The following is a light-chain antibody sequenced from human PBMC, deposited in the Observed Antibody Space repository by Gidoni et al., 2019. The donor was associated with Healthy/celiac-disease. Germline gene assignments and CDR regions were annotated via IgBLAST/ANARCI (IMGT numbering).Light chain of an antibody. Sequence: DFPMTQSPSTLSASVGARVTITCRASPSISSWLAWYQQKPGKAPNLLIYDASSLESGVPSRFSGSGSGTEFTLTISSLQPDDFATYYCQQYNSYSWTCGQGTKVEIK. CDR3: QQYNSYSWT. J-gene: IGKJ1*01. V-gene: IGKV1-5*01. CDR1: PSISSW. CDR2: DAS.